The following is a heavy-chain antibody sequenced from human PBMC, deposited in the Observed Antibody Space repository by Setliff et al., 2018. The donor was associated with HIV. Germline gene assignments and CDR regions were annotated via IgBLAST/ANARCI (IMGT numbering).Heavy chain of an antibody. V-gene: IGHV4-4*08. J-gene: IGHJ5*01. CDR3: AREVMGLLTGSLEP. CDR1: GGSIHGFY. Sequence: SQTLSLTCTVSGGSIHGFYWTWVRQPPGTELEWIGYMYTSGSFRYNPSLESRVAISVDTSNNQFSLKLNSVTAADTAVYFCAREVMGLLTGSLEPWGRGRLVTSPQ. D-gene: IGHD3-9*01. CDR2: MYTSGSF.